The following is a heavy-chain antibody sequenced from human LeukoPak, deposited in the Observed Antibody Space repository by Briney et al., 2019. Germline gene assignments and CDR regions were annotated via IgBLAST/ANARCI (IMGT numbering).Heavy chain of an antibody. CDR3: VRSRGYSYGYSYYFDY. Sequence: GESRKISCKGSGYTFTTYWIGWVPQMPGKGLEWMGIIYPGDSETRYSPSFQGQVTISADKSISTAYLQWSSLKASDTAMYYCVRSRGYSYGYSYYFDYWGNGTLGTVSS. D-gene: IGHD5-18*01. J-gene: IGHJ4*03. CDR2: IYPGDSET. CDR1: GYTFTTYW. V-gene: IGHV5-51*01.